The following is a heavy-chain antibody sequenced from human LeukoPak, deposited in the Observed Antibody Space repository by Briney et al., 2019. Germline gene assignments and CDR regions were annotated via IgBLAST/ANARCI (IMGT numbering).Heavy chain of an antibody. CDR3: AREGYCSGGSCYSGIIDY. CDR1: GYTFITYG. D-gene: IGHD2-15*01. Sequence: ASVKVSCKASGYTFITYGIAWVRQAPGQGLEWVGWISPYSGNTNYAEELQGRVTMTTDTSTSTAYMELRSLRSDDTAVYHCAREGYCSGGSCYSGIIDYWGQGTLVTVSS. V-gene: IGHV1-18*01. J-gene: IGHJ4*02. CDR2: ISPYSGNT.